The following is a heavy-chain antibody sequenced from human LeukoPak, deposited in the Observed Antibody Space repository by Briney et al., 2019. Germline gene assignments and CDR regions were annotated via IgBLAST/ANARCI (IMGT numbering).Heavy chain of an antibody. V-gene: IGHV1-69*13. CDR1: GGTFSSYA. D-gene: IGHD5-18*01. Sequence: SVKVSCKASGGTFSSYAISWVRQAPRQGLEWMGGIIPIFGTANYAQKFQGRVTITADESTSTAYVELSSLRSEDTAVYYCARDRFEDTAMVTRAFDIWGQGTMVTVSS. J-gene: IGHJ3*02. CDR2: IIPIFGTA. CDR3: ARDRFEDTAMVTRAFDI.